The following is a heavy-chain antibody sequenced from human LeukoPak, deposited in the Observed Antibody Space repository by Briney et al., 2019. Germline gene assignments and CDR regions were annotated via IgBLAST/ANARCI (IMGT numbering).Heavy chain of an antibody. V-gene: IGHV1-2*02. CDR3: ASRLIVVVPAAIQDPDAFDI. Sequence: ASVTVSCKASGYTFTGYYMHWVRQAPGQGLEWMGWINPNSGGTNYAQKFQGRVTMTRDTSISTAYMELSRLRSDDTAVYYCASRLIVVVPAAIQDPDAFDIWGQGTMVTVSS. J-gene: IGHJ3*02. CDR1: GYTFTGYY. CDR2: INPNSGGT. D-gene: IGHD2-2*01.